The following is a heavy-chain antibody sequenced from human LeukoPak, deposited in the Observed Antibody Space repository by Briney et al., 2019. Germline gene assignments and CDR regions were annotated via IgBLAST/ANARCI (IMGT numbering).Heavy chain of an antibody. J-gene: IGHJ5*02. CDR2: INQSGST. D-gene: IGHD4-11*01. CDR3: AKSNAWDWFDP. Sequence: PSETLSLTCAVYGGSFSGYYWSWIRQPPGKGLEWIGEINQSGSTNYNPSLKSRVTISVDKSNNQFSLNLSSVTAADTAVYYCAKSNAWDWFDPWGQGTLVTVSS. CDR1: GGSFSGYY. V-gene: IGHV4-34*01.